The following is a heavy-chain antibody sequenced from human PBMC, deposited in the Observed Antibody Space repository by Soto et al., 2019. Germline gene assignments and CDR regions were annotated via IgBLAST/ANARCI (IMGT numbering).Heavy chain of an antibody. D-gene: IGHD3-9*01. CDR3: VSDSGSKLLTFYRHFDS. V-gene: IGHV3-7*01. Sequence: GGSLRLSCAASGFIFSNYWMTWVRQAPGKGLEWVAVIKDDGSEKYYLDSVKGRFTISRDNAENSLYLQMDSLRVEDAAVYYCVSDSGSKLLTFYRHFDSWGQWTLVTVSS. CDR2: IKDDGSEK. J-gene: IGHJ4*02. CDR1: GFIFSNYW.